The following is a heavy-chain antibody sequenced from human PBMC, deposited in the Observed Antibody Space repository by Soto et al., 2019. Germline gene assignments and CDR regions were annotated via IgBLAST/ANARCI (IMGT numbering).Heavy chain of an antibody. CDR2: IIGGSITSTI. V-gene: IGHV3-48*01. CDR1: GLTCSSYS. CDR3: APGYFDL. J-gene: IGHJ2*01. Sequence: EVQLVESGGGLVQPGGCLRLSCAPSGLTCSSYSINLVLQVAGKGLECVSYIIGGSITSTIYYADSGRGRFTIPRDNAENTLYLQMNSLRAEDTAVYYCAPGYFDLWGRGTLVTVSS.